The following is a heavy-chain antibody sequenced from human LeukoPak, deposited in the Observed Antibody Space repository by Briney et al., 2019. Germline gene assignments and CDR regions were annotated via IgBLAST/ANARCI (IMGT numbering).Heavy chain of an antibody. D-gene: IGHD3-9*01. CDR3: AREYYDILTGYSAHIVWFDP. Sequence: GASVKVSCKASGYTFTGYYMHWVRQAPGQGLEWMGWINPNSGGTNYAQKFQGRVTMTRDTSISTAYMELSRLRSDDTAVYHCAREYYDILTGYSAHIVWFDPWGQGTLVTVSS. CDR1: GYTFTGYY. CDR2: INPNSGGT. J-gene: IGHJ5*02. V-gene: IGHV1-2*02.